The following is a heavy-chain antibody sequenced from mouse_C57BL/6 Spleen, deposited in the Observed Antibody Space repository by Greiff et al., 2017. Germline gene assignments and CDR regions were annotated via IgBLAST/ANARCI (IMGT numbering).Heavy chain of an antibody. CDR2: IYPSDSET. Sequence: QVQLQQPGAELVRPGSSVKLSCKASGYTFTSYWMDWVKQRPGQGLEWIGNIYPSDSETHYNQKFKDKATLTVDKSSSTAYMQLSSLTSEDSAVYYCARRGGSSFYWYFGVWGTGTTVTVSS. CDR1: GYTFTSYW. J-gene: IGHJ1*03. D-gene: IGHD1-1*01. V-gene: IGHV1-61*01. CDR3: ARRGGSSFYWYFGV.